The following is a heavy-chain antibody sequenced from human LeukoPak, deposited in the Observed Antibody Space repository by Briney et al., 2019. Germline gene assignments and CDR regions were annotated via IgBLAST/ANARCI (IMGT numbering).Heavy chain of an antibody. V-gene: IGHV1-24*01. J-gene: IGHJ3*02. CDR1: GYTLTELS. CDR3: ATALCVTTVTKRGFDAFDI. D-gene: IGHD4-17*01. Sequence: ASVKVSCKVSGYTLTELSMHWVRQAPGKGLEWMGGFDPEDGETIYAQKFQGRVTMTEDTSTDTAYMELSSLRSEDTAVYYCATALCVTTVTKRGFDAFDIWGKGTMVTVSS. CDR2: FDPEDGET.